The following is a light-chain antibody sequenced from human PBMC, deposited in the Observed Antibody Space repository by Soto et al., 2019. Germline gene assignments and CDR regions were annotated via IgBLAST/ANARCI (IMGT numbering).Light chain of an antibody. Sequence: IVMTQSPATLSVSPWDRVTLSCRSSQPVNNNLAWYQHKPGQAPRLLIYGASTRATGISARFSGGGSGTEFTLTISSLQSEDFALYFCQQYEKWPPSITFGQGTRLEIK. J-gene: IGKJ5*01. CDR2: GAS. CDR3: QQYEKWPPSIT. CDR1: QPVNNN. V-gene: IGKV3-15*01.